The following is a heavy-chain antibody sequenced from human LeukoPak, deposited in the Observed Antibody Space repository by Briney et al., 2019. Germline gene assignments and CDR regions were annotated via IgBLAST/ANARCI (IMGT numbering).Heavy chain of an antibody. D-gene: IGHD3-22*01. J-gene: IGHJ4*02. V-gene: IGHV1-2*02. CDR2: INPNSGGT. Sequence: GASVKAFCKASGYTFTAYHMHWVRQAPGQGLEWMGWINPNSGGTNYAQKFQGRVTMTRDTSISTAYMELSRLRSDDTAVFYCARDYYDSSGYGSFDYWGQGTLVTVSS. CDR3: ARDYYDSSGYGSFDY. CDR1: GYTFTAYH.